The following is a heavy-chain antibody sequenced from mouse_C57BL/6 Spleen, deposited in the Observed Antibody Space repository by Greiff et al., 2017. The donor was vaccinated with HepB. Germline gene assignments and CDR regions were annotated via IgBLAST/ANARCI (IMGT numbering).Heavy chain of an antibody. CDR2: INPNNGGT. CDR1: GYTFTDYY. D-gene: IGHD1-1*01. J-gene: IGHJ4*01. Sequence: EVQLQQSGPELVKPGASVKISCKASGYTFTDYYMNWVKQSHGKSLEWSGDINPNNGGTSYNQKLKDKATLTVDTSSSTAYMELRSLTSEDSAVYYCARLITTWYSAMDYWGQGSSVTVSS. V-gene: IGHV1-26*01. CDR3: ARLITTWYSAMDY.